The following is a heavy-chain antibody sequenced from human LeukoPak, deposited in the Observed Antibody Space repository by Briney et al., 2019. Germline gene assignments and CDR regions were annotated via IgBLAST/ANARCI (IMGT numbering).Heavy chain of an antibody. J-gene: IGHJ4*02. CDR2: INPNSGGT. CDR1: GYSFTDYY. Sequence: EASVTVSCKASGYSFTDYYMHWVRRAPGQGLEWMGRINPNSGGTISTQDFQGRVTMTRDTSINTAYMELYSLRSDDTAVYYCARGADYGGNQRDGYWGQGTLVTVSS. D-gene: IGHD4-23*01. V-gene: IGHV1-2*06. CDR3: ARGADYGGNQRDGY.